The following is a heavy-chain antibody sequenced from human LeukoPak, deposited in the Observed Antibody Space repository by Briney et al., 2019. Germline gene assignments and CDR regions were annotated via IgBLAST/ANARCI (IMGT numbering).Heavy chain of an antibody. CDR1: GFTLSSNY. J-gene: IGHJ4*02. D-gene: IGHD3-9*01. Sequence: GGSLRLSCAASGFTLSSNYMSWVRQAPGKGLEWVSVIYSGGSTYYSDSVKGRFTISRDNSKNTPYHQMKSLRAEDQGVYYWARERYRGYFDYWGQGTLVTVSS. CDR3: ARERYRGYFDY. V-gene: IGHV3-66*01. CDR2: IYSGGST.